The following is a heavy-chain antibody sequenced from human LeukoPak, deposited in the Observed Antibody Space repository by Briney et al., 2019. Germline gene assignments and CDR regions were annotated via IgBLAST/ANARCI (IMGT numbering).Heavy chain of an antibody. Sequence: GASVKVSCKASCYTFTSYGISWVRQAPGQGLEWMVWISAYNGNTNYARKLQGRVTMPTDPPTSTTSMEVRSLRSAATAVYCCASGTWFDYWGQGTLVTVSS. CDR3: ASGTWFDY. CDR2: ISAYNGNT. V-gene: IGHV1-18*01. CDR1: CYTFTSYG. D-gene: IGHD1-1*01. J-gene: IGHJ4*02.